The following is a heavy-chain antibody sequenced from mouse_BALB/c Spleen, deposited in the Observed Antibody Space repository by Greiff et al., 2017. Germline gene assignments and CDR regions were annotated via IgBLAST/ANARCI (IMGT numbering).Heavy chain of an antibody. Sequence: EVQLQQSGPELVKPGASVKMSCKASGYTFTSYVMHWVKQKPGQGLEWIGYINPYNDGTKYNEKFKGKATLTSDKSSSTAYMELSSLTSEDSAVYYCARSSYYGYDAFAYWGQGTLVTVSA. J-gene: IGHJ3*01. CDR2: INPYNDGT. D-gene: IGHD2-9*01. CDR3: ARSSYYGYDAFAY. V-gene: IGHV1-14*01. CDR1: GYTFTSYV.